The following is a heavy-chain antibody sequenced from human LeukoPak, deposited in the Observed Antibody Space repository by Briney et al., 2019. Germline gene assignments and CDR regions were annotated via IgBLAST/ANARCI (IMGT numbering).Heavy chain of an antibody. CDR3: ARDLYCSSGSCYSTAFDI. CDR1: GVSISSSTYF. V-gene: IGHV4-39*07. Sequence: SETLSLTCTVSGVSISSSTYFWAWIRQPPGKGLEWIGSMYYSGNTYYNPSLKSRVTISVDTSKNQFSLKLNSMTAADSAVYYCARDLYCSSGSCYSTAFDIWGQGTMVTASS. D-gene: IGHD2-15*01. CDR2: MYYSGNT. J-gene: IGHJ3*02.